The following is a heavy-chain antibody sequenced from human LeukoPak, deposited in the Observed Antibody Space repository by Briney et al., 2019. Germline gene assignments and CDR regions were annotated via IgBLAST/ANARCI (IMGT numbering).Heavy chain of an antibody. CDR2: MYYRGST. Sequence: SETLSLTCTVSGVSISTHFYYWGWIRQTPGKALEWIGNMYYRGSTYYNPSLNSRVSMSLDTSKNQFSLRLSSVTAADTAVYFCVRSEPIWCYFDYWGQGRLVTASS. D-gene: IGHD1-14*01. CDR1: GVSISTHFYY. V-gene: IGHV4-39*07. CDR3: VRSEPIWCYFDY. J-gene: IGHJ4*02.